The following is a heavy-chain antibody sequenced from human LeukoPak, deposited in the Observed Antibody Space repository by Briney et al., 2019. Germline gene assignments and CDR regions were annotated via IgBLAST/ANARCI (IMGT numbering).Heavy chain of an antibody. J-gene: IGHJ4*02. CDR1: GFTVSSNY. D-gene: IGHD3-22*01. V-gene: IGHV3-53*01. CDR3: ARGPDYYDSSGYYPQSDY. Sequence: GGSLRLSCAASGFTVSSNYMSWVRQAPGKGLEWVSVIYSGGSTYYADSVKGRFTISRDNSKNTLYLQMNSLRAEDTAVYYCARGPDYYDSSGYYPQSDYWGQGTLVTVSS. CDR2: IYSGGST.